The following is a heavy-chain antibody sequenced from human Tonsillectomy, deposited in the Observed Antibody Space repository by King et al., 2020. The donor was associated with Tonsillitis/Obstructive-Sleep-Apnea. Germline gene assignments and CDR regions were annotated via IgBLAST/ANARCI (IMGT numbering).Heavy chain of an antibody. CDR3: AKHGYDYLWGSSGPDY. D-gene: IGHD3-16*01. J-gene: IGHJ4*02. Sequence: VQLVESGGSLVQPGGSMRLSCAASGFTFSSYAMSWVRQAPGKGLEWVSGMSGRGGTTYYADSVKGRFTISRDNSKNTLYLQMNSLRAEDTAVYYLAKHGYDYLWGSSGPDYWGQGTLVTVSS. V-gene: IGHV3-23*04. CDR2: MSGRGGTT. CDR1: GFTFSSYA.